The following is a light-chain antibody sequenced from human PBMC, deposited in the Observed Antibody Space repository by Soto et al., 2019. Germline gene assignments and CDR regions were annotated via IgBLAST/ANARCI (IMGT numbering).Light chain of an antibody. CDR1: QSVSSSY. CDR3: QQLHGYPIT. Sequence: ETVLTQSPATLSLSPGESATLSCSASQSVSSSYLAWYQQKPGQAPRLLIYGASSRATGIPDRFSGSGSGTDFTLTISSLQPEDFATYYCQQLHGYPITFGQGTRLEIK. CDR2: GAS. J-gene: IGKJ5*01. V-gene: IGKV3D-20*02.